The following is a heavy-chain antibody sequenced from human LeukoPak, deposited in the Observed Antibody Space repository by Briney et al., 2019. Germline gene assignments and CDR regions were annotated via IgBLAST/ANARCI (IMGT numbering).Heavy chain of an antibody. CDR2: IRAYNGNT. J-gene: IGHJ5*02. CDR1: GYTFTSYG. V-gene: IGHV1-18*01. D-gene: IGHD3-3*01. CDR3: ARAPSGFSNWFDP. Sequence: ASVKVSCKASGYTFTSYGISWVRQAPGQGLEWMGWIRAYNGNTNYAEKFQGRVTMTRDTSTSTVYMELSSLRSEDTAVYYCARAPSGFSNWFDPWGQGTLVTVSS.